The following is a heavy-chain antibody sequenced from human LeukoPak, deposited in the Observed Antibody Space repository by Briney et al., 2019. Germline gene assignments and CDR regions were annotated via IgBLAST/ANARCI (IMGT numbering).Heavy chain of an antibody. CDR3: AKDPYCGRDWPYGYYFDY. Sequence: GGSLRLSFAGSGFTFIIYAMSWGRQAPGKGGGRVSAISVSRAITYYAHSVNGRFTISRDNSKNTLYLQMNSLRAEYTAVYYCAKDPYCGRDWPYGYYFDYWGQGTLVTVSS. V-gene: IGHV3-23*01. CDR2: ISVSRAIT. D-gene: IGHD2-21*02. CDR1: GFTFIIYA. J-gene: IGHJ4*02.